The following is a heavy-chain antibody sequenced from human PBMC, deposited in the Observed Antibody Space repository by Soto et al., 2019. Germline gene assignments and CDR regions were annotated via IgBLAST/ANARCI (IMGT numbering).Heavy chain of an antibody. J-gene: IGHJ3*02. D-gene: IGHD3-16*01. CDR3: ARGLLGNMESFDI. CDR1: GGTFTSFD. V-gene: IGHV1-8*01. Sequence: ASVKVSCKASGGTFTSFDINWARQATGQGLEWMGWMNANSGNTGYAQKFQGRITMTRNTSISTAYMELSSLRSEDTAIYYCARGLLGNMESFDIWGQGTMVTVSS. CDR2: MNANSGNT.